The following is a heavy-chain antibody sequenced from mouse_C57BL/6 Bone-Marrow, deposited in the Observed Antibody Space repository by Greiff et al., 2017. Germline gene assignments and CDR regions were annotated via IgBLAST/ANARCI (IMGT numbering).Heavy chain of an antibody. V-gene: IGHV1-69*01. D-gene: IGHD1-1*01. CDR2: IDPSDSYT. CDR3: ARSGSLLLRYSDY. CDR1: GYTFTSYW. Sequence: QVRLQQPGAELVMPGASVKLSCKASGYTFTSYWMHWVKQRPGQGLEWIGEIDPSDSYTNYNQKFKGKSTLTVDKSSSTAYLQLSSLTSEDSAVYYCARSGSLLLRYSDYWGQGTTLTVSS. J-gene: IGHJ2*01.